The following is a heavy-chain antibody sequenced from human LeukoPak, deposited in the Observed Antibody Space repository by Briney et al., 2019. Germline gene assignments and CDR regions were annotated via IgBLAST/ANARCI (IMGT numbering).Heavy chain of an antibody. J-gene: IGHJ6*03. CDR2: ISWGGCST. CDR3: SKEGVGSHHYYYYYYMDV. Sequence: GGSLRLSCAASGFTFNDYTMHWVRQAPGKGLEWVSLISWGGCSTYYADSVKGRFTISRDNTKNSLYLQMNSLRTEDTALYYCSKEGVGSHHYYYYYYMDVWGKGTTVTVSS. CDR1: GFTFNDYT. D-gene: IGHD1-26*01. V-gene: IGHV3-43*01.